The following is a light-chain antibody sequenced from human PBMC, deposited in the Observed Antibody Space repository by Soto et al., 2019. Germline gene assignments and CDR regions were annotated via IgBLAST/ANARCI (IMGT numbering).Light chain of an antibody. CDR2: GAS. CDR3: QQRSNWTIT. Sequence: EMVFTQPPGPLSLSPGERATLSCRASQSITNNYLAWYQQKPGRAHRLIIYGASSRATGIPDRFSGSGSGTDFTLTIRSIEPEELAVYYCQQRSNWTITGGKETRLEIK. CDR1: QSITNNY. V-gene: IGKV3D-20*02. J-gene: IGKJ5*01.